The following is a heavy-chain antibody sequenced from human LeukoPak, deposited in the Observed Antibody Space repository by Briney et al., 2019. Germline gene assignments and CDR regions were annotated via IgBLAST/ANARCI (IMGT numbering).Heavy chain of an antibody. D-gene: IGHD5-18*01. V-gene: IGHV4-59*08. J-gene: IGHJ4*02. CDR1: GGSINSYY. Sequence: SETLSLTCTVSGGSINSYYWSWIRQPPGKGLEWIGYIYQTVSTNYNPSLKSRVTISLDTPRNQFSLKLSSVTAADTAVYYCARRVLRGASDTILRGACSDYWGQGTLVTVSS. CDR2: IYQTVST. CDR3: ARRVLRGASDTILRGACSDY.